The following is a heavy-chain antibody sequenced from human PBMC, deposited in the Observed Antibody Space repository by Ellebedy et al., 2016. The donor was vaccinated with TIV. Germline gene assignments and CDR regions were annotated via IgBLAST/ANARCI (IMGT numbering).Heavy chain of an antibody. D-gene: IGHD4-23*01. J-gene: IGHJ5*02. V-gene: IGHV3-74*01. CDR1: GFTFSSYW. CDR2: INSDGSST. CDR3: ARDPHSDYGGNSGWFDP. Sequence: PGGSLRLSCAASGFTFSSYWMHWVRQAPGKGLVWVSRINSDGSSTSYADSVKGRFTISRDNAKNTLYLQMNSLRAEDTAVYYCARDPHSDYGGNSGWFDPWGQGTLATVSS.